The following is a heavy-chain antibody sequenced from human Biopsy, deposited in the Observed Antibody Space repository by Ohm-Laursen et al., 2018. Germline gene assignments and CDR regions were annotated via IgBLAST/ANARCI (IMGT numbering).Heavy chain of an antibody. CDR3: ARALDYYDPYYYYAMDV. D-gene: IGHD3-16*01. CDR1: GGSFSGYY. CDR2: INHRGSA. V-gene: IGHV4-34*01. Sequence: GTLSLTCAVYGGSFSGYYWTWIRQPPGKGLEWIGEINHRGSASYNPSLKNRITVLVDTSKNQSSLKLRSVSAADTAVYFCARALDYYDPYYYYAMDVWGQGTSVTVSS. J-gene: IGHJ6*02.